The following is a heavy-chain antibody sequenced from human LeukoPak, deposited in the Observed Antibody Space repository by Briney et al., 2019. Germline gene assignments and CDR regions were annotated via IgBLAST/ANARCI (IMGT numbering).Heavy chain of an antibody. J-gene: IGHJ6*03. Sequence: SETLSLTCTVSGGSISHYYWSWIRQPAGKALEWIGYIYYSGSTNYNPSLKSRVTISVDTSKDQFSLKLRSVTAADTAVYYCARGRLGYCSGGSCYRLRYYYYYMDVWGKGTTVTVSS. CDR2: IYYSGST. CDR3: ARGRLGYCSGGSCYRLRYYYYYMDV. CDR1: GGSISHYY. D-gene: IGHD2-15*01. V-gene: IGHV4-59*01.